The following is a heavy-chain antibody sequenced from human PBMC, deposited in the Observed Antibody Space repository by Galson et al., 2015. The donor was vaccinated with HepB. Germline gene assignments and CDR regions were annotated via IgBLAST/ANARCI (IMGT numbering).Heavy chain of an antibody. J-gene: IGHJ4*02. CDR2: ISPNTGKT. Sequence: SVKVSCKASGYTFRNYALNWVRQAPGQGLEWLGWISPNTGKTTYGQDFTGRLHFSLDTSGTTAYLQINRLETDDTAVYYCARSPRIFGYYFDFWGQGTLVAVSS. CDR1: GYTFRNYA. D-gene: IGHD2/OR15-2a*01. V-gene: IGHV7-4-1*02. CDR3: ARSPRIFGYYFDF.